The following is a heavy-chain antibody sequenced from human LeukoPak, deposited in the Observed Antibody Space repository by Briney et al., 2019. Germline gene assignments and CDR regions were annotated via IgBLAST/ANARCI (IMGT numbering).Heavy chain of an antibody. J-gene: IGHJ4*02. D-gene: IGHD5-12*01. V-gene: IGHV4-61*01. Sequence: SETLSPTCTVSGDSISSGSYYWSWIRQPPGKGLEWIGYIYYSGSTNYNPSLKSRVTISVDTSKNQFSLKLSSVTAADTAMYYCARVSGYDWESFYDYWGQGSLVTVSS. CDR3: ARVSGYDWESFYDY. CDR1: GDSISSGSYY. CDR2: IYYSGST.